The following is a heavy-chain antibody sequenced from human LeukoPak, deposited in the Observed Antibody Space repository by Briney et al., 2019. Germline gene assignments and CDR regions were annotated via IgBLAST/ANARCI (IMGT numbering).Heavy chain of an antibody. V-gene: IGHV1-69*05. CDR1: GGTFSSYA. D-gene: IGHD6-13*01. CDR3: ASGGASNSSRGGFDP. Sequence: PVKVSCKASGGTFSSYAISWVRQAPGQGLEWMGGIIPIFGTANYAQKFQGRVTITTDESTSTAYMELSSLRSEDTAVYYCASGGASNSSRGGFDPWGQGTLVTVSS. J-gene: IGHJ5*02. CDR2: IIPIFGTA.